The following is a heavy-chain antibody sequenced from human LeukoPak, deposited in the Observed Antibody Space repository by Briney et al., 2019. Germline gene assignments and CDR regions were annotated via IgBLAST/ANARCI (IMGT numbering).Heavy chain of an antibody. V-gene: IGHV4-59*01. CDR3: ARVPRWFGELLNY. CDR2: IYYSGST. CDR1: GGSISSYY. Sequence: SETLSLTCTVSGGSISSYYWSWIRQPPGKGLEWIGYIYYSGSTNYNPSLKSRVTISVDTSKNQFSLKLSSVTAADTAVYYCARVPRWFGELLNYWGQGTLVTVSS. D-gene: IGHD3-10*01. J-gene: IGHJ4*02.